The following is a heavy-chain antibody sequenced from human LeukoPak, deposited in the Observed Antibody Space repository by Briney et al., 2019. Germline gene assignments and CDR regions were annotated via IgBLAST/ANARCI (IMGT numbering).Heavy chain of an antibody. V-gene: IGHV3-11*06. Sequence: TGGSPRLSCEASGFTFSDSYMSWLRQPPGKGLESISYIGPSGNFINYADSVKGRFTISRDNSKNTLYLQMNSLRAEDTAVYYCAKDSSGWYVDYWGQGTLVTVSS. D-gene: IGHD6-19*01. J-gene: IGHJ4*02. CDR2: IGPSGNFI. CDR1: GFTFSDSY. CDR3: AKDSSGWYVDY.